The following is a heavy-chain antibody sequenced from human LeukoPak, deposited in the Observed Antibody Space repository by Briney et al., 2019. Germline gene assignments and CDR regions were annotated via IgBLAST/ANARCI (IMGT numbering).Heavy chain of an antibody. V-gene: IGHV4-34*01. CDR3: ARGRNRIQLWLREDWFDP. J-gene: IGHJ5*02. CDR2: INHSGST. Sequence: SETLSLTCAVYGGSFSGYYWSWIRQPPGKGLEWIGEINHSGSTNYNPSLKSRVTISVDTSKNQFSLKLSSVTAADTAVYYCARGRNRIQLWLREDWFDPWGQGTLVTVSS. CDR1: GGSFSGYY. D-gene: IGHD5-18*01.